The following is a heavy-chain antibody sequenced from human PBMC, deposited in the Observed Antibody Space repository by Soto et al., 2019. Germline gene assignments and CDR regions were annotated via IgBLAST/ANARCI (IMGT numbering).Heavy chain of an antibody. Sequence: GGSLRLSCVASGFIFSDYAMHWARQAPGKGLEWVALIPPAGTNQYYADSAKGRFTISRDNSKNTLYLQMNSLRPEDTGLYYCARENSPISPRLFQHWGHGTLVTVSS. V-gene: IGHV3-30-3*01. D-gene: IGHD6-6*01. J-gene: IGHJ1*01. CDR1: GFIFSDYA. CDR2: IPPAGTNQ. CDR3: ARENSPISPRLFQH.